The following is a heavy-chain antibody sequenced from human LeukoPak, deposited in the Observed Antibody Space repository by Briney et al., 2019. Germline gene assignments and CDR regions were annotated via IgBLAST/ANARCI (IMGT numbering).Heavy chain of an antibody. CDR1: GFTFSSYA. Sequence: GGSLRLSCAASGFTFSSYAMSWVRQAPGKGLEWVSSISSSSSYIYYADSVKGRFTISRDNAKNSLYLQMNSLRAEDTAVYYCARLDSDIVVVPAAMGYDYWGQGTLVTVSS. D-gene: IGHD2-2*01. V-gene: IGHV3-21*01. CDR3: ARLDSDIVVVPAAMGYDY. J-gene: IGHJ4*02. CDR2: ISSSSSYI.